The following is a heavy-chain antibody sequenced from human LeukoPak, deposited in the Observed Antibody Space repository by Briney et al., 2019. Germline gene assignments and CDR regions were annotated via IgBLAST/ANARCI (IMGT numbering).Heavy chain of an antibody. D-gene: IGHD2-15*01. CDR3: ARQRLLDYFDY. V-gene: IGHV4-59*08. CDR2: IYYNGST. Sequence: PSETLSLTCTVSGGSISSYYWSWTRQPPGKGLGWIGYIYYNGSTNYNPSLKSRVTISVDTSKNQFSLKLSSVTAADTAVYYCARQRLLDYFDYWGQGTLVTVSS. CDR1: GGSISSYY. J-gene: IGHJ4*02.